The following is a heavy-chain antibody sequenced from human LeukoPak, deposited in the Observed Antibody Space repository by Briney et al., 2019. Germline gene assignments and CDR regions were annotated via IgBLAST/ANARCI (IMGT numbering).Heavy chain of an antibody. CDR2: MNPNSGNT. Sequence: ASVKVSCKASGYTLTSYGINWMRQAPGQGLEWMGWMNPNSGNTGYAQKFQGRVTMTRNTSISTAYMELSSLRSEDTAVYYCARIGGYIYTTFDYWGQGTLVTVSS. V-gene: IGHV1-8*01. J-gene: IGHJ4*02. CDR3: ARIGGYIYTTFDY. D-gene: IGHD5-18*01. CDR1: GYTLTSYG.